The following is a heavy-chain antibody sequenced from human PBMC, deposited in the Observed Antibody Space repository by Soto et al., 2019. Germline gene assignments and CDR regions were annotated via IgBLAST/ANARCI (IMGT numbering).Heavy chain of an antibody. J-gene: IGHJ6*02. CDR1: GGSISSYY. D-gene: IGHD3-10*01. Sequence: ETLSLTCTFSGGSISSYYWGWIRQPPGKGLEWIGYIYFIGSTNYNPSLKSRVTISVDTSKNHFSLKLSSVTAAETAVYYGARDSDYYGSGRHYGMDVWGQGTTVTVSS. CDR3: ARDSDYYGSGRHYGMDV. CDR2: IYFIGST. V-gene: IGHV4-59*01.